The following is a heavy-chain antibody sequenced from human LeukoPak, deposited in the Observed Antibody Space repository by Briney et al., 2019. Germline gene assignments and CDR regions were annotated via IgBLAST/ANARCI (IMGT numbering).Heavy chain of an antibody. Sequence: PGGSLTLSCAASGFTFNNYAMQWVRQAPGKGLEFLPVIDSIGDSTYYANSVRDRFSVSRDNSKNTVYLQMDSLRAEDMAVYYCARADCSSSSCYTVSFWGQGTLVTVSS. CDR1: GFTFNNYA. V-gene: IGHV3-64*01. CDR2: IDSIGDST. J-gene: IGHJ4*02. D-gene: IGHD2-2*02. CDR3: ARADCSSSSCYTVSF.